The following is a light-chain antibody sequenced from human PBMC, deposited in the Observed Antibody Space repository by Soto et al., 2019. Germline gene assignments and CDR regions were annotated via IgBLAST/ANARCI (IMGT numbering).Light chain of an antibody. CDR3: MQATQFPWT. CDR2: KIS. J-gene: IGKJ1*01. CDR1: QSLEDSDGSSY. Sequence: IVMTQTPLSSAVTLGQPASISCRSSQSLEDSDGSSYLSWLHQRPGQPPRLLIYKISNRLSGVPDRFSGSGAGTVFTLRISXVEADDVGLYYCMQATQFPWTFGQGTKV. V-gene: IGKV2-24*01.